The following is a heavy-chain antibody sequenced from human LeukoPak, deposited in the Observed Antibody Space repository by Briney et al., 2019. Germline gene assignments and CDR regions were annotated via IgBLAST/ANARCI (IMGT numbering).Heavy chain of an antibody. CDR3: AAVAYSGSYYGMDV. CDR2: IVVGSGNT. CDR1: GFTFTGSA. V-gene: IGHV1-58*01. J-gene: IGHJ6*02. Sequence: GASVKVSCKASGFTFTGSAVQWVRQARGQRLEWIGWIVVGSGNTNYAQKFQERVTITRDMSTSTAYMELSSLRSEDTAVYYCAAVAYSGSYYGMDVWGQGTTVTVSS. D-gene: IGHD1-26*01.